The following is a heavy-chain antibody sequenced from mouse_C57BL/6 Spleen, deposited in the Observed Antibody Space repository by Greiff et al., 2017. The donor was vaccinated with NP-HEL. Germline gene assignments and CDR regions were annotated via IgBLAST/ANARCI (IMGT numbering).Heavy chain of an antibody. J-gene: IGHJ2*01. CDR1: GFTFSDYG. Sequence: EVKLMESGGGLVKPGGSLNLSCAASGFTFSDYGMHWVRQAPGKGLEWVAYISSGSSTIYYADTVKGRFTISRDNAKNTLFLQMTRLRSEDTAMYYCARRDGYLFDYWGQGTTLTVSS. CDR2: ISSGSSTI. D-gene: IGHD2-3*01. CDR3: ARRDGYLFDY. V-gene: IGHV5-17*01.